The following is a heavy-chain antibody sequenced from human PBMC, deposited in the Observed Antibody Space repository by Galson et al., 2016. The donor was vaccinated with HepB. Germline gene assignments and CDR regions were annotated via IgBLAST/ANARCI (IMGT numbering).Heavy chain of an antibody. J-gene: IGHJ4*02. CDR2: ISAYSGNT. D-gene: IGHD6-13*01. V-gene: IGHV1-18*01. CDR3: ARDRDAALDY. CDR1: GYTFTNNG. Sequence: QSGAEVKKPGASVMLSCKTSGYTFTNNGISWVRQAPGQGPEWMAWISAYSGNTNYAQKLLDRVTLTKDTSASTVYMELRSLRSDDTAMYYCARDRDAALDYWGQGALVTVSS.